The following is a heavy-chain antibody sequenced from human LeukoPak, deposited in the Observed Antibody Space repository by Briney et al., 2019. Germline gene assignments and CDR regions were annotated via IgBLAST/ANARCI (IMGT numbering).Heavy chain of an antibody. CDR2: IGGPTET. Sequence: GGSLSLSCVASGFSFDICAMSWVRQAPGKGPEWVSSIGGPTETFYADSVKGRFTVSRDNSQNTLYLQMNSLRAEDTAVYYCAKHVARVGFDPWGQGTLVTVSS. CDR1: GFSFDICA. V-gene: IGHV3-23*01. CDR3: AKHVARVGFDP. J-gene: IGHJ5*02. D-gene: IGHD2-15*01.